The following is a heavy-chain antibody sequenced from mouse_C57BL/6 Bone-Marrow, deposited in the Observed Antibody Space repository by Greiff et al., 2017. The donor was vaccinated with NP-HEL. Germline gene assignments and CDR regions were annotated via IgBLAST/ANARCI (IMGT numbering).Heavy chain of an antibody. Sequence: VQLKQSGPELVKPGASVKISCKASGYTFTDYYMNWVKQSHGKSLEWIGDINPNNGGTSYNQKFKGKATLTVDKSSSTAYMELRSLTSEDSAVYYCAREGTVVAPLGFDVWGTGTTVTVSS. CDR2: INPNNGGT. V-gene: IGHV1-26*01. CDR3: AREGTVVAPLGFDV. J-gene: IGHJ1*03. D-gene: IGHD1-1*01. CDR1: GYTFTDYY.